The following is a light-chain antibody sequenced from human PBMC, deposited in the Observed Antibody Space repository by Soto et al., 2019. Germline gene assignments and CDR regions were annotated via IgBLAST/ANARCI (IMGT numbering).Light chain of an antibody. V-gene: IGKV1D-12*01. J-gene: IGKJ2*01. CDR3: QQANSFPYT. CDR1: QGISSW. CDR2: AAS. Sequence: DIQMTQSPSSVSASVGDRVTITCRASQGISSWLDWYQQKPGTAPKLLIYAASSLQSGVTSRFIGSGSWTDVTLTISSLQPEDFATYHCQQANSFPYTFGQGTKLEIK.